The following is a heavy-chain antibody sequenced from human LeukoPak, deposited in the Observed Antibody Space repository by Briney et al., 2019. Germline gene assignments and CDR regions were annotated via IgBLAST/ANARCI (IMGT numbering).Heavy chain of an antibody. V-gene: IGHV4-30-4*01. CDR2: IYDSGST. J-gene: IGHJ3*02. Sequence: PSQTLSLTCTVSGCSISSGDYYWGWIRQPPGKGLEWIGYIYDSGSTYYNPSLKRRVTISVDTSKNQFSLKLSSVTAADTAVYYCARGYAFDIWGQGTLVTVSS. CDR3: ARGYAFDI. CDR1: GCSISSGDYY.